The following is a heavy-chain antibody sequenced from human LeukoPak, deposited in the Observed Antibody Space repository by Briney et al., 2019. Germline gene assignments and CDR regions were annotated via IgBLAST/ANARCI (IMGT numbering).Heavy chain of an antibody. CDR1: GFTFSSYW. J-gene: IGHJ4*02. V-gene: IGHV3-7*01. CDR2: IKQDGSEK. Sequence: PGGSLTLSCAASGFTFSSYWMSWVRQAPGKGLEWVANIKQDGSEKYYVDSVKGRFTISRDNAKNSLYLQMNSLSAEDTAVYYCGSIGSSWYEDYCGQGTLVTVSS. D-gene: IGHD6-13*01. CDR3: GSIGSSWYEDY.